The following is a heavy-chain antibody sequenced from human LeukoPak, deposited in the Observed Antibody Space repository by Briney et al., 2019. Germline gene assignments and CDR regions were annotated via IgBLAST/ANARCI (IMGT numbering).Heavy chain of an antibody. D-gene: IGHD1-7*01. Sequence: GRSLRLSCAASGFTFSSYGMHWVRQAPGKGLEWVAVISYDGSNKYYVDSVKGRFTISRDNSKNTLYLQMNSLRAEDTAVYYCAKDLFDGTGTYLVRGGYGMDVWGQGTTVTVSS. CDR2: ISYDGSNK. J-gene: IGHJ6*02. V-gene: IGHV3-30*18. CDR3: AKDLFDGTGTYLVRGGYGMDV. CDR1: GFTFSSYG.